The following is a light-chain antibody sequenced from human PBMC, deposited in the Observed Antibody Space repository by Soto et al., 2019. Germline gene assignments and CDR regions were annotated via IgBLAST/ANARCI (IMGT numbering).Light chain of an antibody. J-gene: IGLJ1*01. CDR1: SGDVGTFNL. Sequence: QPVLTQVASVSGAPGQSITISFTGTSGDVGTFNLVSWYQQHPGKAPRLMIYEVIKRPSGVSNRFSGSKSGNTASLTISGLQAEDEADYYCCSYAGSSVYVFGTGPRSPS. CDR3: CSYAGSSVYV. CDR2: EVI. V-gene: IGLV2-23*02.